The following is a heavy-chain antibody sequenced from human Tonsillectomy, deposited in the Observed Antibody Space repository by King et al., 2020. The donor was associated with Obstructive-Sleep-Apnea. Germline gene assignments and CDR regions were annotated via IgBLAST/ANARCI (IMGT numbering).Heavy chain of an antibody. CDR2: IWADGSDS. CDR3: AKGGRYTSGHSTLYFDS. CDR1: GFIFSSFG. Sequence: VQLVESGGGVVQPGRSLRLSCAASGFIFSSFGMHWVRQAPGKGLEWVAVIWADGSDSYYSDSVKGRFTISRDNSKDTLSLQMNSLRPEDTAVYYCAKGGRYTSGHSTLYFDSWGQGTLVTVSS. J-gene: IGHJ4*02. V-gene: IGHV3-33*06. D-gene: IGHD5-18*01.